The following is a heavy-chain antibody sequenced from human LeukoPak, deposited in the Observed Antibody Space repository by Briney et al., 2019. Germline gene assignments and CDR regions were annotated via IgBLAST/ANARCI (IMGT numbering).Heavy chain of an antibody. CDR1: GFTFSRYA. V-gene: IGHV3-53*01. J-gene: IGHJ3*02. CDR3: ARERPYGHDAFDI. D-gene: IGHD3-10*01. Sequence: PGGSLRLSCAASGFTFSRYAMSWVRQAPGKGLEWVSVIYSGGSTYYADSVKGRFTISRDNSKNTLYLQMNSLRAEDTAVYYCARERPYGHDAFDIWGQGTMVTVSS. CDR2: IYSGGST.